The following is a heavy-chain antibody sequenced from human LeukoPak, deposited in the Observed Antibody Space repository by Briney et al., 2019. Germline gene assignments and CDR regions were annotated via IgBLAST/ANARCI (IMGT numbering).Heavy chain of an antibody. V-gene: IGHV1-18*01. J-gene: IGHJ5*02. D-gene: IGHD3-3*01. CDR3: ARRGTRLLREEWWFDP. Sequence: ASVKVSCKASGYTFTSYGISWVRQAPGQGLEWMGWISAYNGNTNYAQKLQGRVTMTTDTSTSTAYMELRSLRSDDTAVYYCARRGTRLLREEWWFDPWGQGTLVTASS. CDR2: ISAYNGNT. CDR1: GYTFTSYG.